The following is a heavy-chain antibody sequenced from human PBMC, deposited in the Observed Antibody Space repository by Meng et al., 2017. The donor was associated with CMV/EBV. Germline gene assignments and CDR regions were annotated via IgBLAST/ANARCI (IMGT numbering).Heavy chain of an antibody. D-gene: IGHD3-3*01. CDR2: ITPMSGGT. CDR1: GYTFTGYC. CDR3: ARGNNWDRLLDF. V-gene: IGHV1-2*02. Sequence: ASVQVSCKASGYTFTGYCIHWVRQAPGHGLEWMGWITPMSGGTNYAQNFQDRVTMTRDTSTNTAYMELSRVRSDDTAVYYCARGNNWDRLLDFWGQGTLVTVSS. J-gene: IGHJ4*02.